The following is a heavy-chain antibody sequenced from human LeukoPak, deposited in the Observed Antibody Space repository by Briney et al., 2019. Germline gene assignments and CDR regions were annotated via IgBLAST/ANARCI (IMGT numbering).Heavy chain of an antibody. V-gene: IGHV4-59*08. D-gene: IGHD5-18*01. CDR2: IYYSGGT. J-gene: IGHJ4*02. CDR1: GGSISSYY. CDR3: ARHMGLGYSYGYPYFDY. Sequence: SETLSLTCTVSGGSISSYYWSWIRQPPGKGLEWIGYIYYSGGTNYNPSLKSRVTISVDTSKNQFSLKLSSVTAADTAVYYCARHMGLGYSYGYPYFDYWGQGTLVTVSS.